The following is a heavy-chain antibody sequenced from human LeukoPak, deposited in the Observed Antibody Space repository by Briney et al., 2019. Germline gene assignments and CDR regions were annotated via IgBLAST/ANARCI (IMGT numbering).Heavy chain of an antibody. CDR3: ARVVIAARPHWFDP. Sequence: PGGSLRLSCAASGFTFSSYGMHWVRQAPGKGLEWVAFIRYDGTERYYADSVKGRFTISRDNSKNTLHLQMSRLRPEDTAVYYCARVVIAARPHWFDPWGQGTLVTVSS. J-gene: IGHJ5*02. D-gene: IGHD6-6*01. CDR2: IRYDGTER. CDR1: GFTFSSYG. V-gene: IGHV3-30*02.